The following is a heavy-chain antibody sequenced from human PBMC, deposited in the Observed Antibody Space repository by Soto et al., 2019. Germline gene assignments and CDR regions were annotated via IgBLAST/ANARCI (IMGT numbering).Heavy chain of an antibody. CDR2: IDAGNGNT. D-gene: IGHD6-19*01. V-gene: IGHV1-3*01. CDR1: GYTFTDYG. Sequence: QVQLVQSGAEVKKPGASVKVSCKASGYTFTDYGMHWVRQAPGQRLEWMGGIDAGNGNTKYSENFQGRVTITRDTSASTAYMELSSLRSEDTAVYYCARDQWVVVGHFQHWGQGTLVTVSS. J-gene: IGHJ1*01. CDR3: ARDQWVVVGHFQH.